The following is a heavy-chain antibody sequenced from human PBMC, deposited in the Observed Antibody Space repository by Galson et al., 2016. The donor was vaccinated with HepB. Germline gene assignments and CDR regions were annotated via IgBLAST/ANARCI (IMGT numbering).Heavy chain of an antibody. CDR2: IYHSGGT. Sequence: SETLSLTCGVSGDSISSHDWWSWVRQPPGKGLEWVGEIYHSGGTNYNPSLKSRVSISVDKSRNHFSLNLNSMTAADTAVYYCARNGLFSLDYWGQGALVTVSS. J-gene: IGHJ4*02. D-gene: IGHD2-21*01. V-gene: IGHV4-4*02. CDR3: ARNGLFSLDY. CDR1: GDSISSHDW.